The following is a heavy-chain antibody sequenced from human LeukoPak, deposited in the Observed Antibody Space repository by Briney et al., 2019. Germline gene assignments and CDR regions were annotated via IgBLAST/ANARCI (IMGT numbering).Heavy chain of an antibody. J-gene: IGHJ6*02. CDR2: INAGNGNT. CDR1: GYTFTSYA. CDR3: ARAAVAEYNYYYYGMDV. Sequence: ASVRVSCTASGYTFTSYAMHWVRQAPGQRLEWMGWINAGNGNTKYSQKFQGRVTITADESTSTAYMELSSLRSEDTAVYYCARAAVAEYNYYYYGMDVWGQGTTVTVSS. V-gene: IGHV1-3*01. D-gene: IGHD6-19*01.